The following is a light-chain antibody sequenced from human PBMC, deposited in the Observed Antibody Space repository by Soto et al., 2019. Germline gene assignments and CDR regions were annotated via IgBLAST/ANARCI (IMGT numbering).Light chain of an antibody. CDR2: AAS. CDR3: QQSVSYPWT. CDR1: QSISIY. Sequence: DIQMTQSPSSLSASVGDRVTITCRASQSISIYLNWYQQKPGKAPKLLIYAASSLQSGVPSRFSADGSGTDFTLTISSLQPEDFATYYCQQSVSYPWTFGQGTKVEIK. J-gene: IGKJ1*01. V-gene: IGKV1-39*01.